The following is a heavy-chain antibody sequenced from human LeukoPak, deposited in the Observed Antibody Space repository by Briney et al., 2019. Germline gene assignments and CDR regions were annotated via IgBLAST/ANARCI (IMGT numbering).Heavy chain of an antibody. V-gene: IGHV3-23*01. Sequence: PGGSLSLSCAASGFTFSTYTMSWVRQAPGKGLEWVSAINTGGGTSSADSVKGRFTISRDNSESTLYLQMSSLRAEDTAVYYCAIGLDSVRWGPCDIWGQGTVVTVSS. CDR2: INTGGGT. D-gene: IGHD2-2*03. CDR1: GFTFSTYT. J-gene: IGHJ3*02. CDR3: AIGLDSVRWGPCDI.